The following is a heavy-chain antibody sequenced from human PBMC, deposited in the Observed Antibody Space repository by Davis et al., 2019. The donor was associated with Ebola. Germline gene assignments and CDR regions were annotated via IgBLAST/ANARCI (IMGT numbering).Heavy chain of an antibody. CDR1: GYTFKNYA. CDR2: ISIYNGNT. V-gene: IGHV1-18*01. Sequence: ASVKVSCKASGYTFKNYAISWVRQAPGQGLEWMGWISIYNGNTNYAQTLQGRVTMTTDTSTGTAYMELRSLRSDDTAVYFCARTSIVGTTTTASDIWGQGTKVTVSS. J-gene: IGHJ3*02. CDR3: ARTSIVGTTTTASDI. D-gene: IGHD1-26*01.